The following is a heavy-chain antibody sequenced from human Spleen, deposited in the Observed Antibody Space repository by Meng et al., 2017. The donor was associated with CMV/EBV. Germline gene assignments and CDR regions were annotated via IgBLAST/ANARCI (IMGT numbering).Heavy chain of an antibody. CDR1: GFTFRSDY. CDR2: MNTDGSST. V-gene: IGHV3-74*01. J-gene: IGHJ6*02. Sequence: GGSLRLSCAASGFTFRSDYMHWVRQAPGKGLVWVSRMNTDGSSTYYADSVRGRFSISTDSAENSLYLQMNSLRAEDTAVYYCAKDFVPETYYYYYGMDVWGQGTTVTVSS. CDR3: AKDFVPETYYYYYGMDV. D-gene: IGHD3-16*02.